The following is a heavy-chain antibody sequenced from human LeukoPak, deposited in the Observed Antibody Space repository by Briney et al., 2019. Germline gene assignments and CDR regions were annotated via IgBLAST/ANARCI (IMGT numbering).Heavy chain of an antibody. D-gene: IGHD5-18*01. J-gene: IGHJ4*02. CDR2: IIPILGIA. V-gene: IGHV1-69*04. Sequence: GASVKVSCKASGGTFSSYAISWVRQAPGQGLEWMGRIIPILGIANYAQKFQGRVTITADKSTSTAYMELSSLRSEDTAVYYCARGRTSSLGGYSYGYVHWGQGTLVTVSS. CDR1: GGTFSSYA. CDR3: ARGRTSSLGGYSYGYVH.